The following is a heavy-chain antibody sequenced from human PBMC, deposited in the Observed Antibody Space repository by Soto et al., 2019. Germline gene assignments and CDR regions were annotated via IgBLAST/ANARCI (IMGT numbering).Heavy chain of an antibody. CDR2: IYYSGST. CDR1: GGSISSYY. D-gene: IGHD3-10*01. J-gene: IGHJ5*02. CDR3: AREARITMVRGNQNNWFDP. V-gene: IGHV4-59*01. Sequence: PSETLSLTCTVSGGSISSYYWSWIRQPPGKGLEWIGYIYYSGSTNYNPSLKSRVTISVDTSKNQFSLKLSSVTAADTAVYYCAREARITMVRGNQNNWFDPWGQGTLVTVSS.